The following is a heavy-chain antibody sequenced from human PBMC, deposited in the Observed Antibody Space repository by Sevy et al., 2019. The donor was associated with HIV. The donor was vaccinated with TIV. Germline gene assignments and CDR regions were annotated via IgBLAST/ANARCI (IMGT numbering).Heavy chain of an antibody. D-gene: IGHD1-26*01. CDR3: ARGRVGATTNWFDP. J-gene: IGHJ5*02. CDR2: IKQDGSEK. CDR1: GFTFSSYW. V-gene: IGHV3-7*03. Sequence: GGSLRLSCAASGFTFSSYWMSWVRQAPGKGLEWVANIKQDGSEKYYVDSVKGRFTISRDNAKNSLYLQMNSLRAEDTAVYYCARGRVGATTNWFDPWGQGTLVTVSS.